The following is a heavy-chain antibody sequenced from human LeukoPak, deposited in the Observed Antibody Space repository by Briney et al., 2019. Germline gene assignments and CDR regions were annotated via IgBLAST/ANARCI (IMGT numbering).Heavy chain of an antibody. D-gene: IGHD1-26*01. V-gene: IGHV3-21*01. Sequence: PGGSLRLSCAASGFTFSSYSMNWVRQAPGKGLEWVSSISSSSSYIYYADSVKGRFTISRDNAKNSLYLQMNSLRAEDTAVYYCARGASRGATTYFDYWAREPWSPSPQ. J-gene: IGHJ4*02. CDR3: ARGASRGATTYFDY. CDR1: GFTFSSYS. CDR2: ISSSSSYI.